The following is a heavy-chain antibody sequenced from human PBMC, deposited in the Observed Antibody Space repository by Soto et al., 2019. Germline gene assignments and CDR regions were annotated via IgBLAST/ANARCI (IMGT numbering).Heavy chain of an antibody. CDR2: ITGSGTNT. Sequence: TGGSLRLSCAASGFTISSYTMTWVRQASGKGLEWVSAITGSGTNTYYADSVKGRFTISTDKSTNTLYLQMSSLRAEDTAIYYCAKDDPGDFYSYYGLDVWGQGTTVTVPS. CDR3: AKDDPGDFYSYYGLDV. CDR1: GFTISSYT. V-gene: IGHV3-23*01. J-gene: IGHJ6*02. D-gene: IGHD2-21*02.